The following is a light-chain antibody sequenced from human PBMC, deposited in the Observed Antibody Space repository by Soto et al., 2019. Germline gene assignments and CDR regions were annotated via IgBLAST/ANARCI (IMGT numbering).Light chain of an antibody. CDR3: FSFTTTSTHV. CDR1: TSDIVAYDY. CDR2: EAN. Sequence: QSALTQPASLSGSPGQSITIPCPGTTSDIVAYDYVPWFQQHPAKAPNLRISEANNRPPGVSIRSSGSSSANPPHLPFSGLQVEDEAEYLCFSFTTTSTHVFGSGTKVTVL. V-gene: IGLV2-14*01. J-gene: IGLJ1*01.